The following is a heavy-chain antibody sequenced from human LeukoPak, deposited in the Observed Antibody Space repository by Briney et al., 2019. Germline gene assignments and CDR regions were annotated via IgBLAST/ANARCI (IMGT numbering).Heavy chain of an antibody. CDR2: ISSSSSTI. CDR1: GFTFSSYS. V-gene: IGHV3-48*01. CDR3: ASVVVIATDHDAFDI. D-gene: IGHD2-21*01. J-gene: IGHJ3*02. Sequence: GGSLRLSCAASGFTFSSYSMNWVRQAPGKGLEWVSYISSSSSTIYYADSVKGRFTISRDNAKNSLYLQMNSLRAEDTAVYYCASVVVIATDHDAFDIWGQGTMVTVSS.